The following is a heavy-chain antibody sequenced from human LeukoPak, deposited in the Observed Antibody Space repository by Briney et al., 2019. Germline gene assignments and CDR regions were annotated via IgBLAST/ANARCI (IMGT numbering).Heavy chain of an antibody. CDR1: GGSISSHY. CDR2: IYTSGST. Sequence: PSETLSLTCTVSGGSISSHYWSWIRQPAGKGLEWIGRIYTSGSTNYNPSLKSRVTMSVDTSKNQFSLKLSSVTAADTAVYYCARDRVAVAADWFDPWGPGTLVTVSS. J-gene: IGHJ5*02. CDR3: ARDRVAVAADWFDP. V-gene: IGHV4-4*07. D-gene: IGHD6-19*01.